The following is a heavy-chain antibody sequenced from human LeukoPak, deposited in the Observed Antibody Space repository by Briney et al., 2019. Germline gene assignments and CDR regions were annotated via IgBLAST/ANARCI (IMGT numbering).Heavy chain of an antibody. D-gene: IGHD3-3*01. J-gene: IGHJ5*01. CDR2: INHSGST. CDR3: ARGRRAGFWSGYSPFDC. Sequence: SETLSLTCAVYGGSFSGYYWSWIRQPPGKGLEWIGEINHSGSTNYNPSLKSRVTISVDTSKNQFSLKLSSVTAADTAVYYCARGRRAGFWSGYSPFDCWGQGTLVTVSS. V-gene: IGHV4-34*01. CDR1: GGSFSGYY.